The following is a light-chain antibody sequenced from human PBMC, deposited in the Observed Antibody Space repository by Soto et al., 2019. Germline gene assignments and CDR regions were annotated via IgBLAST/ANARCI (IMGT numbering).Light chain of an antibody. CDR2: DAS. V-gene: IGKV1-5*01. J-gene: IGKJ1*01. CDR1: QSISTW. Sequence: DIQMTQSPSTLSASVGDRVTITCRASQSISTWLAWYQQKPGKAPKILIFDASSLESGVPSRFSGSGSGTEFTLTISTLQPDDFATYYCQQYHSYRTFGQGTKVEIK. CDR3: QQYHSYRT.